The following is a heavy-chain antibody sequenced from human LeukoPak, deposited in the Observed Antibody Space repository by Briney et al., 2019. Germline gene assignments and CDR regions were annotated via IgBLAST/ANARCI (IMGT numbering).Heavy chain of an antibody. CDR2: ISGSGGST. CDR1: GFTISSYA. CDR3: ANRLGGEYFQH. J-gene: IGHJ1*01. V-gene: IGHV3-23*01. D-gene: IGHD3-16*01. Sequence: QAGGSLRLSCAASGFTISSYAMSWLRQAPGKGLEWVSAISGSGGSTYYADYVKGRFTISRDNSKNTLYLQMNSLRAEDTAVYYCANRLGGEYFQHWGQGTLVTVSS.